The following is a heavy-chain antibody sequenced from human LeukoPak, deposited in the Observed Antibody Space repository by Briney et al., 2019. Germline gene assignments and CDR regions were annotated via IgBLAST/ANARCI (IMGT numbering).Heavy chain of an antibody. CDR3: ARTREGVWGSYSP. D-gene: IGHD3-16*01. J-gene: IGHJ4*02. CDR1: GYSFTDYY. CDR2: INPKSGGT. Sequence: GASVKVSCKASGYSFTDYYIHWVRLAPGQGLEWMGWINPKSGGTHYAQKFQGRVSMTRDTYINTVHLELSSLKTNDTAAYYCARTREGVWGSYSPWGQGTLVTVSS. V-gene: IGHV1-2*02.